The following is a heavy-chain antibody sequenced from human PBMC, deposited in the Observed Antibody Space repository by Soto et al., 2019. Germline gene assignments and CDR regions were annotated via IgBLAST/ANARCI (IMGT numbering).Heavy chain of an antibody. V-gene: IGHV4-39*01. Sequence: SETRSLTSTFSSGSISSTNYTWGWIRQPPGKGLEWIGNIYYSGSTYYNPSLNSRVTVSVDTSKNQFSLKVTSVTAADTAVYYCARLHGYCISSSCHGHYAMDVWGQGTTVT. CDR3: ARLHGYCISSSCHGHYAMDV. J-gene: IGHJ6*02. D-gene: IGHD2-2*01. CDR2: IYYSGST. CDR1: SGSISSTNYT.